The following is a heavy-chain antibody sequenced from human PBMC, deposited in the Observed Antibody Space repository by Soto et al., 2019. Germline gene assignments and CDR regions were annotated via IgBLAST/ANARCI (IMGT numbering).Heavy chain of an antibody. CDR2: INHRGST. J-gene: IGHJ4*02. Sequence: TSETLSLTCAVYGGSFSDYFWTWIRQSPGKGLEWIGDINHRGSTSYNPSLKSRVTISLDTSKNQFSLSLSSVTAADTAVYYCARILVGAFDFWGQGALVTVSS. CDR3: ARILVGAFDF. D-gene: IGHD1-26*01. CDR1: GGSFSDYF. V-gene: IGHV4-34*01.